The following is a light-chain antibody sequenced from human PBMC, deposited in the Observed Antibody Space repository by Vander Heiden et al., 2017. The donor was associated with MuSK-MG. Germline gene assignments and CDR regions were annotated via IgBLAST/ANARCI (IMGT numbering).Light chain of an antibody. CDR2: DAS. CDR1: HCVNTF. V-gene: IGKV3-11*01. J-gene: IGKJ5*01. Sequence: EIGLRQSPGTLSLTPGDRATLSCRSSHCVNTFLDWYHQRPGQAPRLLIYDASKRATGIPARFSGSGSGTDFTLTISSLEPEDFAVYFCQQRSNWPPFTFGQGTQLETK. CDR3: QQRSNWPPFT.